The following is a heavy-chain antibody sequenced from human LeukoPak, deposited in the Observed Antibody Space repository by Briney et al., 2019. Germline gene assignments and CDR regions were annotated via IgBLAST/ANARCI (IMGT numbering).Heavy chain of an antibody. CDR2: TGRGGSDI. J-gene: IGHJ4*02. D-gene: IGHD2-21*02. CDR3: VRARLIRLENFFDY. CDR1: GFTFSNHE. Sequence: QTGGSLRLSCATSGFTFSNHEMNWVRQAPGKGLEWVAYTGRGGSDISYADSVKGRFTISTDNANSSLYLQMNSLRAEDTAVYFCVRARLIRLENFFDYWGREPWSQSPQ. V-gene: IGHV3-48*03.